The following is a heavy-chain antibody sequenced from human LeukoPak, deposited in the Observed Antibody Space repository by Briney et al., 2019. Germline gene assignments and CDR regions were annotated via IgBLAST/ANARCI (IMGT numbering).Heavy chain of an antibody. D-gene: IGHD3-3*01. Sequence: PSETLSLTCTVSGGSISSSSYYWGWIRQPPGKGLEWIGSIYYSGSTYYNPSLKSRVTISVDTSKNQFSLKLSSVTAADTAVYYCARELLEWLDGAFDIWGQGTMVTVSS. CDR3: ARELLEWLDGAFDI. J-gene: IGHJ3*02. CDR2: IYYSGST. V-gene: IGHV4-39*07. CDR1: GGSISSSSYY.